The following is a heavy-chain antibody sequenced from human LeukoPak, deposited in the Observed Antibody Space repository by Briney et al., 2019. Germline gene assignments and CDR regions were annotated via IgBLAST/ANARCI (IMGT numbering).Heavy chain of an antibody. CDR1: GGSFSSGDSY. J-gene: IGHJ4*02. V-gene: IGHV4-61*02. CDR2: IYTSGNT. CDR3: ARSSYDSLTGYYFLDY. Sequence: SETLSLTCTVSGGSFSSGDSYWSWIRQPAGKGLEWIGRIYTSGNTNYNPSLDRRVTISRDTSKNQLSLTLTSVTAADTAVYYCARSSYDSLTGYYFLDYWGQGILVTVSS. D-gene: IGHD3-9*01.